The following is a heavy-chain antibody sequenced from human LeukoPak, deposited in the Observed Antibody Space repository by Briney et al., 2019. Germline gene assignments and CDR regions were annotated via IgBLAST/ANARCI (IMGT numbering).Heavy chain of an antibody. CDR2: IGTAGDT. J-gene: IGHJ4*02. V-gene: IGHV3-13*01. D-gene: IGHD3-22*01. CDR1: GFTFSSYD. CDR3: ARSHSGYYYFDC. Sequence: GGSLRLSCAASGFTFSSYDMHWVRQATGKGLEWVSAIGTAGDTYYPGSVKGRFTISRENAKNSLYLQVNSLRAGDTAVYYCARSHSGYYYFDCWGQGTLVTVSS.